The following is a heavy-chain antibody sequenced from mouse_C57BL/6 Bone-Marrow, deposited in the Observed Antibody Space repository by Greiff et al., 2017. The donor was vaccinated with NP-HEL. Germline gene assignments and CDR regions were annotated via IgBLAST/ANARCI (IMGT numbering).Heavy chain of an antibody. CDR1: GYTFTSYW. Sequence: QVQLQQPGAELVKPGASVKMSCKASGYTFTSYWITWVKQRPGQGLEWIGDIYPGSGSTNYNEKFKSKATLTVDTSSSTAYMQLSSLTSEDSAVYYCAKYDIYYDDLPRFAYWGQGTLVTVSA. J-gene: IGHJ3*01. CDR3: AKYDIYYDDLPRFAY. CDR2: IYPGSGST. D-gene: IGHD2-13*01. V-gene: IGHV1-55*01.